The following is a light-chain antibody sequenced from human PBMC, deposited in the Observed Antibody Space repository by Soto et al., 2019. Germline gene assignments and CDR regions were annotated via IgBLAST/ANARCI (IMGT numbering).Light chain of an antibody. CDR3: QQYNSFAT. J-gene: IGKJ1*01. CDR1: QSISSW. V-gene: IGKV1-5*01. Sequence: IQMPQSPSTLSASIGDRVTITCRASQSISSWLAWYQQKPGKAPKLLIYDASSLESGVASRFSGSGSGTEFTLTISSLQPDDFATYYCQQYNSFATFGQGTKVEIK. CDR2: DAS.